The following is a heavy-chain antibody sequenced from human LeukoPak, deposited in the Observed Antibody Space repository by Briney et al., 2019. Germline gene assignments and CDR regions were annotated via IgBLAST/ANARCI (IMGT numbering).Heavy chain of an antibody. CDR3: ARAPYLRKRFYYFDY. D-gene: IGHD3-3*01. V-gene: IGHV1-8*01. CDR1: GYTFTSYD. CDR2: MNPNSGNT. Sequence: ASVKVSCKASGYTFTSYDINWVRQATGQELEWMGWMNPNSGNTGYAQKFQGRVTMTRNTSISTAYMELSSLRSEDTAVYYCARAPYLRKRFYYFDYWGQGTLVTVSS. J-gene: IGHJ4*02.